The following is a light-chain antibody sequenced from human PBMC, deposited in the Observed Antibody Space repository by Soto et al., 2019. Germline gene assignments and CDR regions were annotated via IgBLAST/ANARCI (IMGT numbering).Light chain of an antibody. V-gene: IGKV3-20*01. CDR3: QQYGSSLPIT. CDR2: GAS. CDR1: QSVSSSS. J-gene: IGKJ5*01. Sequence: EIVLTQSPGTLSLSPGERATLSCRASQSVSSSSLAWYQQKPGQAPRLLIYGASSRATGIPDRFSGSGSGTDFTLTISRLEPEDFAVFFWQQYGSSLPITFGQGTRLEI.